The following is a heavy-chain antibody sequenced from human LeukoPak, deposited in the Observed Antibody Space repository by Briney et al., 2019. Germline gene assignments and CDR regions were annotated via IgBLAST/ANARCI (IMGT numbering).Heavy chain of an antibody. V-gene: IGHV3-23*01. Sequence: PGGSLRLSCAASGFTFSSYAMSWVRQAPGKGLEWVSAISGSGGSTYYPDSVKGRFTISRDTAKNSLYLQMNSLRAEDSAVYYCASGDYGSGSYYVYWGQGTLVTVSS. J-gene: IGHJ4*02. D-gene: IGHD3-10*01. CDR3: ASGDYGSGSYYVY. CDR2: ISGSGGST. CDR1: GFTFSSYA.